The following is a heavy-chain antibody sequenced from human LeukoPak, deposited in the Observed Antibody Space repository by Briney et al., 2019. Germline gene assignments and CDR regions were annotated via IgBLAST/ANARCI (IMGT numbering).Heavy chain of an antibody. V-gene: IGHV4-38-2*02. CDR3: ARVNYYGSGSYFHYYYYMDV. D-gene: IGHD3-10*01. J-gene: IGHJ6*03. CDR2: IYHSGST. CDR1: GYSISSGYY. Sequence: SETLSLTCTVSGYSISSGYYWGWIRQPPGKGLEWIGSIYHSGSTYYNPSLKSRVTISVDTSKNQFSLKLSSVTAADTAVYYCARVNYYGSGSYFHYYYYMDVWGKGTTVTVSS.